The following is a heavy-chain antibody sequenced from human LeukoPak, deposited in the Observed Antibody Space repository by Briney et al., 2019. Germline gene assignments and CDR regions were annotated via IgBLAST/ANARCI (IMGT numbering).Heavy chain of an antibody. D-gene: IGHD3-10*01. V-gene: IGHV3-21*01. Sequence: GGSLRLSCAASGFTFSSYSMNWVRQAPGKGLEWVSSISSSSSYIFYADSVKGRFTISRDNAKDSLFLQMISLRAEDTAVYYCASGITIRDLDYWGQGTLVTVSS. CDR2: ISSSSSYI. CDR1: GFTFSSYS. J-gene: IGHJ4*02. CDR3: ASGITIRDLDY.